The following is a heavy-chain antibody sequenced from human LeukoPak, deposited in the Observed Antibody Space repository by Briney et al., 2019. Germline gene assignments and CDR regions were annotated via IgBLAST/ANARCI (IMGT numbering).Heavy chain of an antibody. CDR3: VRGVGVGATNWFDP. D-gene: IGHD1-26*01. J-gene: IGHJ5*02. Sequence: GGSLRLSCAASGFTFSSYGMHWVRQAPGKGLEWVAFIRYDGSNKYYADSVKGRFTISRDNSKNTLYLQMNSLRAEDTAVYYCVRGVGVGATNWFDPWGQGTLVTVSS. CDR2: IRYDGSNK. V-gene: IGHV3-30*02. CDR1: GFTFSSYG.